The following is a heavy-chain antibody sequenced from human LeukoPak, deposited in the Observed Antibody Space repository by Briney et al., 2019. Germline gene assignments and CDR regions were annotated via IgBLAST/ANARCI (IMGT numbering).Heavy chain of an antibody. D-gene: IGHD3-22*01. CDR2: ISAYNGNT. Sequence: ASVKVSCKASGYTFTSYGISWVRQSPGQGREWMGWISAYNGNTNYAQKLQGRVTMTTDTSTSTAYMELRSLSSDDTAVYYCARDTPITMIVVSAFDIWGQGTMVTVSS. V-gene: IGHV1-18*01. CDR3: ARDTPITMIVVSAFDI. J-gene: IGHJ3*02. CDR1: GYTFTSYG.